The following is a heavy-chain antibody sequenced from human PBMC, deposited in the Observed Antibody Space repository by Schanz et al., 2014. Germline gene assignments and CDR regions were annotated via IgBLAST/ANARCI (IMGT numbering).Heavy chain of an antibody. CDR1: GFTVSAYS. D-gene: IGHD6-13*01. Sequence: EFQVVESGGGLVRPGGSLRLSCSGFTVSAYSANWVRQDPGNGMEWVSSLSTSGGHIYYADSVKDRFTMTRDIAKNSLSLQMNSLRAEDTAVYYCARGYSNIWSPMAYWGQGTLVAVSS. CDR3: ARGYSNIWSPMAY. CDR2: LSTSGGHI. V-gene: IGHV3-21*02. J-gene: IGHJ4*02.